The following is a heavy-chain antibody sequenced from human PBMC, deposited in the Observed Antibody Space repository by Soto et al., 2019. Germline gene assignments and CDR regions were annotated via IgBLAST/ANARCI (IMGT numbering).Heavy chain of an antibody. V-gene: IGHV3-21*01. CDR2: ISSSSSYI. D-gene: IGHD3-3*01. CDR3: ARGGRFLEWFNDY. CDR1: GFTFSRYS. Sequence: EVQLVESGGGLVKPGGSLRLSCAVSGFTFSRYSMNWVRQAPGKGLEWVSSISSSSSYINFADSVKGRFTISRDNAKNSLYLQMNSLRAEDTAVYDCARGGRFLEWFNDYWGQGTLVTVSS. J-gene: IGHJ4*02.